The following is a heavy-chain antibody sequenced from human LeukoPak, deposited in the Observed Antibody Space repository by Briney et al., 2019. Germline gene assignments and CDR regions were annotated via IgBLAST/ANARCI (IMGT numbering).Heavy chain of an antibody. V-gene: IGHV4-59*12. CDR2: SYYSGST. Sequence: LQPPGKGLQWIGSSYYSGSTNYNPSLKSRVTTSVDTSKIQFSLKLSSVTAADTAVYYCARTDRGPDAFDIWGQGTMVTVSS. D-gene: IGHD6-25*01. J-gene: IGHJ3*02. CDR3: ARTDRGPDAFDI.